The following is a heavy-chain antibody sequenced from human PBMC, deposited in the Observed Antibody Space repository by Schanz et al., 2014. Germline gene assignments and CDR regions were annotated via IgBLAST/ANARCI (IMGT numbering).Heavy chain of an antibody. CDR3: ARDPNTSAWLPYFDT. CDR2: IYSSGST. D-gene: IGHD6-19*01. V-gene: IGHV3-66*03. J-gene: IGHJ4*02. Sequence: VQLVDSGGGLVQPGGSLRLSCAASGFTVSNSYIHWVRQAPGKGLEWVSTIYSSGSTYYADSVRGRFTISRDNSKNTVYQQMSSLRADTAMYYCARDPNTSAWLPYFDTWGQGTLVTVSS. CDR1: GFTVSNSY.